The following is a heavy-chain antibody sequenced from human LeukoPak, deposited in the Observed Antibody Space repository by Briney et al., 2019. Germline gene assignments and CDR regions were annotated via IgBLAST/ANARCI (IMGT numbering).Heavy chain of an antibody. CDR1: GFTVSSNY. V-gene: IGHV3-66*01. D-gene: IGHD2-21*02. CDR3: ALVTTGYFDY. CDR2: IYSGGST. Sequence: GGSLRLSCAASGFTVSSNYMSWVRQAPGKGVEWVAVIYSGGSTYYADSVKRTFTISRYNSKTTLYLQMNSLRAEDTAVYYCALVTTGYFDYWGQGTLVSVSS. J-gene: IGHJ4*02.